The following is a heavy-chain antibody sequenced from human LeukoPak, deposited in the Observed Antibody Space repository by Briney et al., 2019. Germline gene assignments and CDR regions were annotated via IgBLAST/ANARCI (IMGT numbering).Heavy chain of an antibody. V-gene: IGHV3-23*01. CDR1: GFTFSSYA. D-gene: IGHD1-1*01. CDR3: VRGGTSGSHWHANGEDY. CDR2: ISGSGGST. Sequence: GGSLRLSCAASGFTFSSYAMSWVRQAPGKGLEWVSAISGSGGSTYYADSVKGRFTISRDNSKNTLYLQMNSLRAEDTAVYYCVRGGTSGSHWHANGEDYWGQGTLVTVSS. J-gene: IGHJ4*02.